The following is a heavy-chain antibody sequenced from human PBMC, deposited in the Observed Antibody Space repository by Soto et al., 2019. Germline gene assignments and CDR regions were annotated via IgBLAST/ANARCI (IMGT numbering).Heavy chain of an antibody. Sequence: SETLSLTCAVYGGSFSGYYWSWIRQPPGKGLEWIGEINHSGSTNYNPSLKSRVTISVDTSKNQFSLKLSSVTAADTAVYYCAGRYYDILKNWGQGTLVTVSS. D-gene: IGHD3-9*01. CDR2: INHSGST. V-gene: IGHV4-34*01. J-gene: IGHJ4*02. CDR3: AGRYYDILKN. CDR1: GGSFSGYY.